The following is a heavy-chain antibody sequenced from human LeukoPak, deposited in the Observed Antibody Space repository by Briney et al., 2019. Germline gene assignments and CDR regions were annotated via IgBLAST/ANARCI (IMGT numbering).Heavy chain of an antibody. CDR2: INTNTGNP. CDR1: GYTFTSYA. CDR3: ARDPGAGGGHHPDVYGDGAFDI. D-gene: IGHD4-17*01. Sequence: ASVKVSCKASGYTFTSYAMNWVRQAPGQGLEWMGWINTNTGNPTYAQGFTGRFVFSLDTSFSTAYLQISSLKAEDTAVYYCARDPGAGGGHHPDVYGDGAFDIWGQGTMVTVSS. V-gene: IGHV7-4-1*02. J-gene: IGHJ3*02.